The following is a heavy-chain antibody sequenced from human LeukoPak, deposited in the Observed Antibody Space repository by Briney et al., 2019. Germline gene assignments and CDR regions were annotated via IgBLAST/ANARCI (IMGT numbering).Heavy chain of an antibody. J-gene: IGHJ4*02. CDR1: GFIFSSFA. V-gene: IGHV3-21*01. Sequence: PGGSLRLSCAASGFIFSSFAMTWVRQAPGKGLEWVSSISSSSSYIYYADSVKGRFTISRDNAKNSLYLQMNSLRAEDTAVYYCASLAAAGTNLIDYWGQGTLVTVSS. CDR2: ISSSSSYI. CDR3: ASLAAAGTNLIDY. D-gene: IGHD6-13*01.